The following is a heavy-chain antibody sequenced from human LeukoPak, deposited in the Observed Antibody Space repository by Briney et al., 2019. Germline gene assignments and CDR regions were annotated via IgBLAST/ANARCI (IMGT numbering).Heavy chain of an antibody. J-gene: IGHJ4*02. D-gene: IGHD3-9*01. CDR3: ARGSRPVYNLLTGKRYFDY. V-gene: IGHV1-46*02. CDR2: INPSGGST. CDR1: GYTFNRYG. Sequence: ASVKVSCKASGYTFNRYGMNWVRQAPGQGLEWMGIINPSGGSTTYAQKFRGRLTMTRDMSTSTVYMELSSLRSEDTAVYYCARGSRPVYNLLTGKRYFDYWGQGTLLTVSS.